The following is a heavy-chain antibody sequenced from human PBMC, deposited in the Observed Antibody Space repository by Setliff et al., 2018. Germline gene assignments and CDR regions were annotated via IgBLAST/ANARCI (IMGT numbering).Heavy chain of an antibody. V-gene: IGHV4-59*01. CDR1: GGSISSYY. CDR3: ARLRGAFDY. D-gene: IGHD3-16*01. Sequence: SETLSLTCTVSGGSISSYYWSWIRQPPGKRLEWIGYIYYSGSTNYNPSPESRVTISVDTSKNQFSLRLNSTTAADTAVYYCARLRGAFDYWGQGTLVTVSS. CDR2: IYYSGST. J-gene: IGHJ4*02.